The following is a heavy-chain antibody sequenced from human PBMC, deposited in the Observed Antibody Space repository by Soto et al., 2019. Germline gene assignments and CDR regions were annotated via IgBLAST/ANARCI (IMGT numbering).Heavy chain of an antibody. D-gene: IGHD2-15*01. V-gene: IGHV3-23*01. Sequence: GGSLRLSCAASGFTFSNYAMSWVRQAPGKGLEWVSGISDSGGRTNYADSVKGRFTISRDNSKNTVHLQMSSLRAEDTDVYYCVKERQHCSPSNCYTEDYWGQGTLVTVSA. J-gene: IGHJ4*02. CDR2: ISDSGGRT. CDR1: GFTFSNYA. CDR3: VKERQHCSPSNCYTEDY.